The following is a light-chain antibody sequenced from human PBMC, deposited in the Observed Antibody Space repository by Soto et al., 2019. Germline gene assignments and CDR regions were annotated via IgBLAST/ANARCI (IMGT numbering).Light chain of an antibody. J-gene: IGKJ5*01. CDR2: DAS. CDR3: QQRRNWPPIT. V-gene: IGKV3-11*01. CDR1: QSVSSY. Sequence: EIVLTQSPATLSLSPGERATLSCRASQSVSSYLAWYQQKRGQAPRLLIYDASNRATGIPARFSGSGSGTDFTLTISSLEPEDFAVYYCQQRRNWPPITFGQGTRLEIK.